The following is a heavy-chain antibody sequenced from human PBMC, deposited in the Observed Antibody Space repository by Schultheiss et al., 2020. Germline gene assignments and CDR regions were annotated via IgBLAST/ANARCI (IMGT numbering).Heavy chain of an antibody. J-gene: IGHJ4*03. D-gene: IGHD2-15*01. CDR1: GFTFSSYG. Sequence: GGSLRLSCAASGFTFSSYGMHWVRQAPGKGLEWVAVISYDGSNKYYADSVKGRFTISRDNSKNTLYLQMNSLRAEDTAVYYCATGHGVGYCSGGSCYVDYWGQGTLVTVSS. CDR3: ATGHGVGYCSGGSCYVDY. CDR2: ISYDGSNK. V-gene: IGHV3-30*03.